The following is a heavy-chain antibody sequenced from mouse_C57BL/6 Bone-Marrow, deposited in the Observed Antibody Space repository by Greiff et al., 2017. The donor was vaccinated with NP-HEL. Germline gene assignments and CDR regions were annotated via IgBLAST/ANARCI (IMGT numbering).Heavy chain of an antibody. CDR3: ARDVPRPPGARDY. Sequence: EVKVVESGGGLVKPGGSLKLSCAASGFTFSSYAMSWVRQTPEKRLEWVATISNGGSYTDYADNVKGRFTISRDNANNNLYLQMSHLKSEDTAMDYCARDVPRPPGARDYWGQGTSVTVSS. CDR1: GFTFSSYA. CDR2: ISNGGSYT. V-gene: IGHV5-4*01. D-gene: IGHD6-1*01. J-gene: IGHJ4*01.